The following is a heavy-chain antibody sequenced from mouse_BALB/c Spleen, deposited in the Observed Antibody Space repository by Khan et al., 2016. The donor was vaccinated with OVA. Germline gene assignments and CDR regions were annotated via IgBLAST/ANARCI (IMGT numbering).Heavy chain of an antibody. CDR2: IDPFNGGT. CDR1: GYSFTSYY. D-gene: IGHD3-3*01. V-gene: IGHV1S135*01. Sequence: VQLKASGPELMRPGSSVNISCKASGYSFTSYYIHWVKQSHGKSLEWIGYIDPFNGGTDYNQKFKGKATLTVDTSSNTAYMHLSSLTSEDSAVYYCARGTFDYWGQGTLVTVS. CDR3: ARGTFDY. J-gene: IGHJ3*01.